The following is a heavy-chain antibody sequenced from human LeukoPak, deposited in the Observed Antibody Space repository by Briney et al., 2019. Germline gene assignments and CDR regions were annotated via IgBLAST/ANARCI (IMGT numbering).Heavy chain of an antibody. CDR1: GFTVSSNY. Sequence: GGSLRLSCAASGFTVSSNYMSWVRQAPGKGLEWVSVIYSGGSTYYADSVKGRFTISRDNSKNTLYLQMNSLRAEDTAVYYCARVTSSGYLGWYFDLWGRGTLVTVSS. V-gene: IGHV3-53*01. J-gene: IGHJ2*01. CDR2: IYSGGST. D-gene: IGHD3-22*01. CDR3: ARVTSSGYLGWYFDL.